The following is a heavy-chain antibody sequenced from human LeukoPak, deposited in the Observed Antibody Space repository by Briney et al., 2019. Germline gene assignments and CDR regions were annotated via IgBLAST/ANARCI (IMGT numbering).Heavy chain of an antibody. J-gene: IGHJ4*02. CDR1: GGSFSAYY. CDR3: AREGRFYDSLTGLYINAGLDY. V-gene: IGHV4-34*01. Sequence: PSETLSLTCAVYGGSFSAYYWSWIRQPPGKGLEWIGDINHSGSTNNNPSLESRVTISVDTSKNQFSLKLSSVTAADTAVYYCAREGRFYDSLTGLYINAGLDYWGQGTLVTVSS. D-gene: IGHD3-9*01. CDR2: INHSGST.